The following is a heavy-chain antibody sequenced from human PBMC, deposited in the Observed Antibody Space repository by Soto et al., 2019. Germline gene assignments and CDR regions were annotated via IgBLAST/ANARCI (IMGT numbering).Heavy chain of an antibody. J-gene: IGHJ4*02. Sequence: GESLKISCAASGFTFSSYAMSWVRQAPGKGLEWVSAISGSGGSKYYADSLKGRFTISRDNSKNTLYLQMNSLRAEDTAVYYCAKEPVTAGWELPFDYWGQGTLVTVSS. CDR2: ISGSGGSK. CDR1: GFTFSSYA. D-gene: IGHD1-26*01. CDR3: AKEPVTAGWELPFDY. V-gene: IGHV3-23*01.